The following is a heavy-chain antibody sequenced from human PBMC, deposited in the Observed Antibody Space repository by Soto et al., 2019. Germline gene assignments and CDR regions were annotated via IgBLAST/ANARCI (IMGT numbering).Heavy chain of an antibody. CDR1: GYTFTSYA. Sequence: ASVKVSCKASGYTFTSYAMHWVRQAPGQRLEWMGWINAGNGNTKYSQKFQGRVTITRDTSASTAYMELSSLRSEDTAVYYCASKMSTYYDFWSATPGDYYMDVWGKGTTVTVSS. J-gene: IGHJ6*03. V-gene: IGHV1-3*01. CDR2: INAGNGNT. D-gene: IGHD3-3*01. CDR3: ASKMSTYYDFWSATPGDYYMDV.